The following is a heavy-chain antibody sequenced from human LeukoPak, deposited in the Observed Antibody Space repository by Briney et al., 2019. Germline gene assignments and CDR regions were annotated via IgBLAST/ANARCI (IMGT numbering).Heavy chain of an antibody. D-gene: IGHD3-16*01. CDR1: GFTFSSYA. Sequence: AGGSLRLSCAASGFTFSSYAMSWVRQAPGKGLEWVAVISYDGSNKYYADSVKGRFTISRDNSKNTLYLQMNSLRAEDTAVYYCAIMEVIPKSYFDYWGQGTLVTVSS. J-gene: IGHJ4*02. V-gene: IGHV3-30*04. CDR2: ISYDGSNK. CDR3: AIMEVIPKSYFDY.